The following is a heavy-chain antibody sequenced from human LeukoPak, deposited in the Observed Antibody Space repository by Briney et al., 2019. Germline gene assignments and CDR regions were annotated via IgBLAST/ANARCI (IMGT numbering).Heavy chain of an antibody. Sequence: GGSLRLSCAASGFTVSSHYMSWVRQAPGKGLEWVAVIYSGGDTYYADSVKGRFTISKDNSKATVYLQMDSLRSEDTGIYYCAKDGVNYDYWNGYFDVWGQGIQVTVSS. CDR1: GFTVSSHY. D-gene: IGHD3-3*01. CDR3: AKDGVNYDYWNGYFDV. V-gene: IGHV3-53*05. CDR2: IYSGGDT. J-gene: IGHJ4*02.